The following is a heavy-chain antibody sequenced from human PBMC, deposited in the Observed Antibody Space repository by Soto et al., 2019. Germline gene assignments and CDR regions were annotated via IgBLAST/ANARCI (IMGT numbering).Heavy chain of an antibody. Sequence: QVQLVQSGAEVKKPGSSVKVSCKASGGTFSSYTISWVRQAPGQGLEWMGRIIPILGIANYAQKFQGRVTITADKSTSTAYMELSSLRSEDTAVYYCARAIHSIVGATNSWYFDLWGRGTLVTVSS. J-gene: IGHJ2*01. CDR1: GGTFSSYT. V-gene: IGHV1-69*02. D-gene: IGHD1-26*01. CDR3: ARAIHSIVGATNSWYFDL. CDR2: IIPILGIA.